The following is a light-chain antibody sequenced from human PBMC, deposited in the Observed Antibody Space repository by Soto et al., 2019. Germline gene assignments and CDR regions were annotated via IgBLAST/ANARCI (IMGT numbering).Light chain of an antibody. J-gene: IGLJ3*02. Sequence: QSVLTQSPSGSASLGASVKLTCTLSSGHSSYAIAWHQQQPEKGPRYLMKLSSDGSHSKGDGIPDRFSGSSSGAERYLTISSLQSEDEADYYCQTWGTGIVVFGGGTKLTVL. CDR3: QTWGTGIVV. V-gene: IGLV4-69*02. CDR2: LSSDGSH. CDR1: SGHSSYA.